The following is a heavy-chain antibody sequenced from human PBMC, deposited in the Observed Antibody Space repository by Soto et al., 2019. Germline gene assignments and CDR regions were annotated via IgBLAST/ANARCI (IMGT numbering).Heavy chain of an antibody. CDR3: ARRREYRSGWHYFDY. V-gene: IGHV1-69*01. J-gene: IGHJ4*02. CDR1: GGTFSTSA. CDR2: IVPIFGPD. D-gene: IGHD6-19*01. Sequence: QVRLVQSGPEVRKPGVSVKVSCKASGGTFSTSAISWVRQAPGQGLAWMGGIVPIFGPDKYASKFQGRVTIAADASTSTFYMELTRLRTKDPAVYYGARRREYRSGWHYFDYWGPGTLVTVSS.